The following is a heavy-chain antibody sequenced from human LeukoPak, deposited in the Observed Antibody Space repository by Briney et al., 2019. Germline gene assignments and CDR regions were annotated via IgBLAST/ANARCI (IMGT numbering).Heavy chain of an antibody. V-gene: IGHV1-69*13. D-gene: IGHD3-10*01. CDR3: ARDHGYYSSGVLDY. Sequence: SVKVSCKASGGSLSSYAISWVRQAPGQGLEWMGGIIPIFGTANYAQKFQGRVTITADESTSTAYMELSSLRSEDTAVYYCARDHGYYSSGVLDYWGQGTLVTVSS. CDR1: GGSLSSYA. J-gene: IGHJ4*02. CDR2: IIPIFGTA.